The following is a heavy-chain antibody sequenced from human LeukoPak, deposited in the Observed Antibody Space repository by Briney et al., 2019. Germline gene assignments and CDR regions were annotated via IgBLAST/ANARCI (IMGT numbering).Heavy chain of an antibody. CDR1: GYSISSGYY. Sequence: PSETLSLTCTVSGYSISSGYYWGWIRQPPGKGLEWIGSIYHSGSTYYNPSLKSRVTISVDTSKNQFSLKLSSVTAADTAVYYCARQPLDYGNWFDPWGQGTLVTVSS. D-gene: IGHD3/OR15-3a*01. CDR2: IYHSGST. J-gene: IGHJ5*02. CDR3: ARQPLDYGNWFDP. V-gene: IGHV4-38-2*02.